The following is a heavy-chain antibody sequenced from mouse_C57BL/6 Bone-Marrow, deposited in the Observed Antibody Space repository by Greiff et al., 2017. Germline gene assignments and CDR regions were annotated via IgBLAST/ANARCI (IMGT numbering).Heavy chain of an antibody. CDR2: IYPRGGST. J-gene: IGHJ1*03. CDR3: ARDYGSSYWYFEV. D-gene: IGHD1-1*01. CDR1: GYTFTSYD. V-gene: IGHV1-85*01. Sequence: QVQLQQSGPELVKPGASVKLSCKASGYTFTSYDINWVKQRPGQGLEWIGWIYPRGGSTKYNEKFKGKATLTVDTSSSTAYMELHSLTSEDSAVYVCARDYGSSYWYFEVWGTGATVTVSA.